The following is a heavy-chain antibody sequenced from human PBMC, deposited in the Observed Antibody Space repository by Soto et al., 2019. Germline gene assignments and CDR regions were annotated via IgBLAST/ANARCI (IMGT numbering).Heavy chain of an antibody. V-gene: IGHV3-7*01. Sequence: GGSLRLSCVASVFSFSSYWMSWVRQAPGKGLEWVANIKQDGSEKYYVDSVKGRFSISSDNAKNSLYLQMNSLRAEDTAVYYCARDVARSGGSMIRGVITPTYYYYGLDVWGQGTTVTVSS. CDR2: IKQDGSEK. D-gene: IGHD3-10*01. CDR1: VFSFSSYW. CDR3: ARDVARSGGSMIRGVITPTYYYYGLDV. J-gene: IGHJ6*02.